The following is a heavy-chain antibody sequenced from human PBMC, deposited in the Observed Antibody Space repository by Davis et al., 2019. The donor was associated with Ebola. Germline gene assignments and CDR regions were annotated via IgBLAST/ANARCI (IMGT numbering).Heavy chain of an antibody. CDR2: MNPNSGNT. CDR3: ARAAGGIAAAGLRLGYYYGMDV. V-gene: IGHV1-8*01. CDR1: GYTFTSYD. J-gene: IGHJ6*02. Sequence: ASVKVSCKASGYTFTSYDINWVRQAPGQGLEWMGWMNPNSGNTGYAQKFQGRVTMTRNTSISTAYMELSSLRSEDTAVYYCARAAGGIAAAGLRLGYYYGMDVWGQGTTVTVSS. D-gene: IGHD6-13*01.